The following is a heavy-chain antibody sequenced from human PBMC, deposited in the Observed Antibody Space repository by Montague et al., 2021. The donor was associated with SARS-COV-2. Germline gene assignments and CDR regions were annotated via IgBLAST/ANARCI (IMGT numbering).Heavy chain of an antibody. CDR1: GGSFSNYY. J-gene: IGHJ3*02. V-gene: IGHV4-34*01. CDR2: VNQSGTT. Sequence: SETLSLTCAISGGSFSNYYWSWIRQPPGKGLEWIGEVNQSGTTIYNPPVKSEVTIPEDTSKNQFYLRLNSVTAAGTAVYYCARGRPPVVVPDAGPARRAFDIWGQGTMVTGSS. D-gene: IGHD2-2*01. CDR3: ARGRPPVVVPDAGPARRAFDI.